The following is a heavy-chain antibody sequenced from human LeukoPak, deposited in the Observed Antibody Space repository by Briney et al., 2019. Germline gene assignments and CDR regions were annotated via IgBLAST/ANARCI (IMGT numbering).Heavy chain of an antibody. V-gene: IGHV3-23*01. CDR2: ISGSGGTT. D-gene: IGHD3-16*02. CDR3: AKAYMITFGGVIANFDY. CDR1: GFTFSSYA. J-gene: IGHJ4*02. Sequence: GGSLRLSCAASGFTFSSYAMNWVRQAPGKGLECVSAISGSGGTTHYADSVKGRFTISRDNSKNTLYLQMNSLRAEDTAVYYCAKAYMITFGGVIANFDYWGQGTLVTVSS.